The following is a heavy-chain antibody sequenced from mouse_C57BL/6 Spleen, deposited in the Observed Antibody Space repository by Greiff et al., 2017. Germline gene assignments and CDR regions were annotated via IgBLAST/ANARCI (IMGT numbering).Heavy chain of an antibody. CDR1: GYAFSSSW. Sequence: QVQLQQSGPELVKPGASVQISCKASGYAFSSSWMNWVKQRPGKGLEWIGRIYPGDGDTNYNGQFKGKATLTAAKSSSTAYMQLSSLTSEDSAVYFFAGRVTVVAPGYFEVWGTGTTVTVSS. V-gene: IGHV1-82*01. D-gene: IGHD1-1*01. CDR3: AGRVTVVAPGYFEV. CDR2: IYPGDGDT. J-gene: IGHJ1*03.